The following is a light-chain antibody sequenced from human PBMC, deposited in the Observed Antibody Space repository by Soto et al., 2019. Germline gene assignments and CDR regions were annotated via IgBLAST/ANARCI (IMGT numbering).Light chain of an antibody. J-gene: IGLJ1*01. CDR1: SSDVGGYNC. CDR2: DVT. V-gene: IGLV2-11*01. Sequence: QSVLTQPRSVSGSPGQSVTISCTGTSSDVGGYNCVSWYQQHPGKAPQLIIYDVTQRPSGVPDRFSGSKSGNTASLSISGLQAEDEADYFCKSYAGSNTYVFGSGTKVTVL. CDR3: KSYAGSNTYV.